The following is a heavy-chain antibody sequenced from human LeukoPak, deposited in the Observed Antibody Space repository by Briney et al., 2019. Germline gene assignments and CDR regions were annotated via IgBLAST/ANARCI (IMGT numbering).Heavy chain of an antibody. CDR3: ASWWYYDSSGYRSIIDY. V-gene: IGHV1-8*01. CDR2: MNPNSGNT. CDR1: GYTFTSYD. D-gene: IGHD3-22*01. Sequence: ASVKVSCKASGYTFTSYDINWVRQATGQGLEWMGWMNPNSGNTGYAQKFQGRVTMTRNTSISTAYMELSSLRSEDTAVYYCASWWYYDSSGYRSIIDYWGQGTLVTVSS. J-gene: IGHJ4*02.